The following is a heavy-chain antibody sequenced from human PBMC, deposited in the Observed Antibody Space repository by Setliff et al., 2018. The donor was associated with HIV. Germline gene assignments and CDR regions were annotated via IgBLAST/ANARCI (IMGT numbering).Heavy chain of an antibody. CDR1: GYTFTDYY. D-gene: IGHD3-16*01. CDR3: ARGWGGQDSYYYGMDV. V-gene: IGHV1-69-2*01. J-gene: IGHJ6*02. CDR2: IDPEDGET. Sequence: ASVKVSCKASGYTFTDYYIHWVQRAPGKGLEWMGHIDPEDGETIYADNFQGRVTMTADRSTNTAYMELGSLRSQDTAMYYCARGWGGQDSYYYGMDVWGQGTTVTVSS.